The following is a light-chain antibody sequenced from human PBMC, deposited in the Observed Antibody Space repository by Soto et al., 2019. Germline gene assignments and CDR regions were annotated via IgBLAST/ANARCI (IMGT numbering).Light chain of an antibody. CDR1: KLGDKY. CDR2: QDS. J-gene: IGLJ3*02. V-gene: IGLV3-1*01. CDR3: QAWDSSTGV. Sequence: SYELTPPPSVYVSPGQTASIICSGDKLGDKYVYWYQQKPGQSPVVVIYQDSKRPSGIPERFSGSNSGNTATLTISGTQAMDEADYHCQAWDSSTGVFGGGTKLTVL.